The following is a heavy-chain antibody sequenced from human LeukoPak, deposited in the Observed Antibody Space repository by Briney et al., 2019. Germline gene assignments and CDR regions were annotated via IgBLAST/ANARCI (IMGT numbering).Heavy chain of an antibody. V-gene: IGHV4-34*01. CDR3: AGHESRIFRMSRWFDP. Sequence: SETLSLTCAVYGGSFSGYYWSWIRQPPGKGLEWIGEINHSGSTYYNPSLKSRVTISVDTSKNQFSLKLSSVTAADTAVYYCAGHESRIFRMSRWFDPWGQGTLVTVSS. J-gene: IGHJ5*02. CDR1: GGSFSGYY. CDR2: INHSGST. D-gene: IGHD2-15*01.